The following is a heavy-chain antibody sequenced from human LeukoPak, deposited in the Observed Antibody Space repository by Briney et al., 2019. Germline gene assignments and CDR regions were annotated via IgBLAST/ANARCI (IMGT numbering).Heavy chain of an antibody. CDR2: IYYSGST. V-gene: IGHV4-31*03. D-gene: IGHD6-19*01. J-gene: IGHJ4*02. Sequence: PSQTLSLTCTVSGGSFSSGGYYWSWIRQHPGKGLEWIGYIYYSGSTYYNPSLKSRVTISVDTSKNQFSLKLSSVTAADTAVYYCARGPGGWYGVFDYWGQGTLVTVSS. CDR1: GGSFSSGGYY. CDR3: ARGPGGWYGVFDY.